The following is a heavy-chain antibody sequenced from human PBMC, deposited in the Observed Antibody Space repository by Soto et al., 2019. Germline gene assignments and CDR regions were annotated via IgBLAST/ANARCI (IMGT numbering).Heavy chain of an antibody. J-gene: IGHJ4*02. Sequence: QVQLVESGGGVVQPGRSLRLSCAASGFSFRSYGMHWVRQAPGKGLEWVAVISYDGSNKYYADSVKGRFTISRDNSKNTLYLQMTSLRAEDTAVYYCAKGLIGWRYFDYWGQGTLVTVSS. V-gene: IGHV3-30*18. CDR3: AKGLIGWRYFDY. CDR1: GFSFRSYG. CDR2: ISYDGSNK. D-gene: IGHD6-19*01.